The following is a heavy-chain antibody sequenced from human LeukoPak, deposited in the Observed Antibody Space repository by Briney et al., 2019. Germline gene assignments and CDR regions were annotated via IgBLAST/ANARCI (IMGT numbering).Heavy chain of an antibody. V-gene: IGHV4-59*01. J-gene: IGHJ4*02. Sequence: SETLSLTCTVSGGPLSADYWTWIRQPPGKGLEWIGYIYDTGNTNYNPSLKSRVTISVDTSKNQFSLKLTSVTAADTAVYYCASGETGSTLGGYWGQGTLVTVSS. D-gene: IGHD1-1*01. CDR3: ASGETGSTLGGY. CDR2: IYDTGNT. CDR1: GGPLSADY.